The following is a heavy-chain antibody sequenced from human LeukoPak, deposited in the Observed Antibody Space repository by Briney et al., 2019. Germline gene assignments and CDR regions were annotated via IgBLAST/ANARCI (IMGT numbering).Heavy chain of an antibody. CDR3: ARIGYSSSSFDY. D-gene: IGHD6-6*01. Sequence: GRSLRLSCAASGFTVSSNYMSWVRQAPGKGLEWVSVIYSGGSTYYADSVKGRFTISRDNSKNTLYLQMNSLRAEDTAVYYCARIGYSSSSFDYWGQGTLVTVSS. CDR1: GFTVSSNY. V-gene: IGHV3-53*01. J-gene: IGHJ4*02. CDR2: IYSGGST.